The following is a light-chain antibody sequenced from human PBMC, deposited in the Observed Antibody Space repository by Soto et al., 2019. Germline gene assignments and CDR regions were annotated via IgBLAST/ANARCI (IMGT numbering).Light chain of an antibody. J-gene: IGKJ1*01. Sequence: EIVMTQSPATLSVSPGDRATLSCRASQSVGSSLAWYQQKPGQAPRLLIYGASSRATGIPARFSGSVSGTEFTLTISSLQSEDFAVYYCQQYNNWPPRTFGQGTKVEIK. V-gene: IGKV3-15*01. CDR3: QQYNNWPPRT. CDR1: QSVGSS. CDR2: GAS.